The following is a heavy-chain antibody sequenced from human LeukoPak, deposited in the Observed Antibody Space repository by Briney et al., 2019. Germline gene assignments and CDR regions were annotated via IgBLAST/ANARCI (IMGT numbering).Heavy chain of an antibody. Sequence: DPSETLSLTCTVSGGSISSGDYYWSWIRQPPGKGLEWIGYIYYSGSTYYNPSLKSRVTISVDTSKNQFSLKLSSVTAADTAVYYCARGLIDAAGIDPWGQGTLVTVSS. D-gene: IGHD2-21*01. V-gene: IGHV4-30-4*02. CDR1: GGSISSGDYY. J-gene: IGHJ5*02. CDR3: ARGLIDAAGIDP. CDR2: IYYSGST.